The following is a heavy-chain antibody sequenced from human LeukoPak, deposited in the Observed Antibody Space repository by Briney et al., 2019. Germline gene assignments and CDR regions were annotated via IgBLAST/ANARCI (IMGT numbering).Heavy chain of an antibody. D-gene: IGHD6-19*01. Sequence: SVKVSCKASGGTFSSYAISWVRQAPGQGLEWMGRIIPILGIANYAQKFQGRVTITADKSTSTAYMELSSLRSEDTAVYYCARVDDGSGWYYYGMDVWGQGTTVTVSS. CDR2: IIPILGIA. V-gene: IGHV1-69*04. CDR1: GGTFSSYA. J-gene: IGHJ6*02. CDR3: ARVDDGSGWYYYGMDV.